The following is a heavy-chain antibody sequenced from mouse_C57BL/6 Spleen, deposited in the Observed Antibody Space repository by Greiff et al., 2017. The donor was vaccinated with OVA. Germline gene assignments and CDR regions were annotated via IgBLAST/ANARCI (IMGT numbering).Heavy chain of an antibody. CDR1: GFTFSSYA. D-gene: IGHD2-5*01. CDR2: ISDGGSYT. CDR3: ARSNYFYYAMDY. Sequence: EVQRVESGGGLVKPGGSLKLSCAASGFTFSSYAMSWVRQTPEKRLEWVATISDGGSYTYYPDNVKGRFTISRDNAKNNLYLQRSHLKSEDTAMYYCARSNYFYYAMDYWGQGTSVTVSS. V-gene: IGHV5-4*01. J-gene: IGHJ4*01.